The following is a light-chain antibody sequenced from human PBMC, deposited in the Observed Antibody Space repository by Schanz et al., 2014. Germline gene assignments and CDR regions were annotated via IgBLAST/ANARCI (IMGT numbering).Light chain of an antibody. CDR3: CSYADGSTLI. J-gene: IGLJ2*01. CDR1: SSDVGGYNY. V-gene: IGLV2-14*01. Sequence: QSALTQPASVSGSPGQSITISCTGTSSDVGGYNYVSWYQQHPGKAPKLMIYDVSNRPSGVSNRLSGSKSGNTASLTISGIQAEDEADYYCCSYADGSTLIFGGGTKLTVL. CDR2: DVS.